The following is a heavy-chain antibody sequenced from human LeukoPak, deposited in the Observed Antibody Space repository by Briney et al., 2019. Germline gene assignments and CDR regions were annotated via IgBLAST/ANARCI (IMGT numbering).Heavy chain of an antibody. CDR2: IYWDDDK. CDR3: AHKFRELGYFDL. J-gene: IGHJ2*01. V-gene: IGHV2-5*02. CDR1: GFSLRTSGVG. Sequence: SGPTLVKPTQALTLTCTLSGFSLRTSGVGVGWIRQPPGKALEWLGLIYWDDDKRYSPSLKNRLTITKDTSKNQVVLTMTNMDPVDTATYYCAHKFRELGYFDLWGRGTLVSVSS. D-gene: IGHD6-13*01.